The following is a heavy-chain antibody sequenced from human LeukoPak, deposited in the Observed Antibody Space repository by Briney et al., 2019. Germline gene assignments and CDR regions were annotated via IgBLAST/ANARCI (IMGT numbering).Heavy chain of an antibody. J-gene: IGHJ4*02. V-gene: IGHV1-8*02. D-gene: IGHD6-13*01. CDR3: ARYGSRYSSSWTGFDY. Sequence: ASVKVSCKASGYTFTIYDINWVRQATGQGLEWMGWMNPNSGNTGYAQKLQGRVTMTTDTSTSTAYMELRSLRSDDTAVYYCARYGSRYSSSWTGFDYWGQGTLVTVSS. CDR1: GYTFTIYD. CDR2: MNPNSGNT.